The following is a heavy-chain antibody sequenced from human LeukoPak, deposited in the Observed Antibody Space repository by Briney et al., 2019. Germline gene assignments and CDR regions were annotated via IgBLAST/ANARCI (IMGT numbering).Heavy chain of an antibody. Sequence: SQTLSLTCAISGDDVSTNRASWSWIRQSPSRGLVWLGRTYYTSKWYHDYAESVKSRIDINPDTSTNRFSLQVNSVTPEDTAVYYCARLSHYGGEFDYWGQGTLVIVSS. CDR2: TYYTSKWYH. D-gene: IGHD3-16*01. CDR1: GDDVSTNRAS. V-gene: IGHV6-1*01. CDR3: ARLSHYGGEFDY. J-gene: IGHJ4*02.